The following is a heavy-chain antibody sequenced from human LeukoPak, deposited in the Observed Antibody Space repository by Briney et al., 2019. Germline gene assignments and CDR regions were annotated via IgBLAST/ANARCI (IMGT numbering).Heavy chain of an antibody. CDR1: GFTFSDYY. CDR3: ARSRATWGNIDY. Sequence: GGSLRLSCAASGFTFSDYYMSWIRQAPGKGLEWVSYISSSGSTIYYADSVKGRFTISRDNSKNTLYLQMNGLSPGDTAVYYCARSRATWGNIDYWGQGALVIVSS. V-gene: IGHV3-11*04. D-gene: IGHD3-16*01. J-gene: IGHJ4*02. CDR2: ISSSGSTI.